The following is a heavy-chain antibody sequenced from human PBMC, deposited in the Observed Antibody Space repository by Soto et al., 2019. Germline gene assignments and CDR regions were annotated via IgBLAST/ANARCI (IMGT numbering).Heavy chain of an antibody. V-gene: IGHV4-39*01. CDR2: IYYSGST. CDR1: GGSISSSSYY. D-gene: IGHD3-9*01. Sequence: PSETLSLTCTVSGGSISSSSYYWGWIRQPPGKGLEWIGSIYYSGSTYYNPSLKSRVTISVDTSKNQFSLKLSSVTAADTAVYYCARVSKEYYDILTGYYNVIIFDYWGQGTLVT. J-gene: IGHJ4*02. CDR3: ARVSKEYYDILTGYYNVIIFDY.